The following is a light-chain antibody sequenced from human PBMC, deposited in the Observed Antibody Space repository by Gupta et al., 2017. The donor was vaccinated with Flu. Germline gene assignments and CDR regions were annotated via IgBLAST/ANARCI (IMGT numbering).Light chain of an antibody. CDR2: DVT. CDR3: NSYTTKSTYV. CDR1: SSDVGAYDF. J-gene: IGLJ1*01. V-gene: IGLV2-14*01. Sequence: QSALTQPASVSGSPGQSITISCTGTSSDVGAYDFVCWHQQRPGKAPKLLIYDVTHRPSGVSNRFSGSKSGNTASLTISGLQAEDEADYYCNSYTTKSTYVFGGGTKVTVL.